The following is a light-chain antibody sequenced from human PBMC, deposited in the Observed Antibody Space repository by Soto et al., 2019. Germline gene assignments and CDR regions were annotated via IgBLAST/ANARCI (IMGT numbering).Light chain of an antibody. CDR2: GAS. CDR1: QSVSNN. J-gene: IGKJ1*01. Sequence: EIVMTQSPATLSVSPGERATLSCRASQSVSNNLAWYQQKPGQAPRLLIYGASTRATGIPARFSGSGSGTDFTLTVSSLQSEDFAVYYCQQYSTWPRTFGQGTKVEIK. CDR3: QQYSTWPRT. V-gene: IGKV3-15*01.